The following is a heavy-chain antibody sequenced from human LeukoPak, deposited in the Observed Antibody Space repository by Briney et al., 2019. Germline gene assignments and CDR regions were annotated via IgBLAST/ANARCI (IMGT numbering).Heavy chain of an antibody. D-gene: IGHD6-19*01. CDR3: ARDLTVAAYYYYYYGMDV. V-gene: IGHV3-30-3*01. J-gene: IGHJ6*02. CDR1: GFTFSSYA. Sequence: GGSLRLSCAASGFTFSSYAMHWVRQAPGKGLEWVAVISYYGSNKYYADSVKGRFTISRDNSKNTLYLQMNSLRAEDTAVYYCARDLTVAAYYYYYYGMDVWGQGTTVTVSS. CDR2: ISYYGSNK.